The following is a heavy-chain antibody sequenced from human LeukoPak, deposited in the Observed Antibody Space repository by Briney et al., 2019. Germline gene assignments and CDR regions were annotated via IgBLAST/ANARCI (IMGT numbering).Heavy chain of an antibody. CDR2: ITESDTSAAYT. CDR3: ARDRGVVLVPPATDYYMDV. D-gene: IGHD2-2*01. J-gene: IGHJ6*03. V-gene: IGHV3-11*01. CDR1: GFTFSHYY. Sequence: GGSLRLSCAASGFTFSHYYMSWVRQAPGKGLEWVSYITESDTSAAYTYYADSVKGRFTISRDNAKNSLYLQMNDLRVEDTAVYYCARDRGVVLVPPATDYYMDVWGKGTTVIVSS.